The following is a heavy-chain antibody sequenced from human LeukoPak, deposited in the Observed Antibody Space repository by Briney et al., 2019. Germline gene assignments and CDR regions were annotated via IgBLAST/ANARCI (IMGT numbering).Heavy chain of an antibody. CDR2: IYHRGST. CDR1: GGSISSTNW. J-gene: IGHJ4*02. Sequence: PSETLSLTCAVSGGSISSTNWWNWVRQPPGKGLEWIGEIYHRGSTHYNPSLASLKSRVTISRDTSKNQFSLKLSSVTAADTAVYYCARGRSGWYRVDYWGQGTLVTVSS. V-gene: IGHV4-4*02. CDR3: ARGRSGWYRVDY. D-gene: IGHD6-19*01.